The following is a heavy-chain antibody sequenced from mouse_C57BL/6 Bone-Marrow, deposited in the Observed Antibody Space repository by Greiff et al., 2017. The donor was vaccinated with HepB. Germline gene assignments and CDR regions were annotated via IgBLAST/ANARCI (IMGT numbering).Heavy chain of an antibody. D-gene: IGHD2-1*01. Sequence: VQLQQPGAELVRPGSSVKLSCKASGYTFTSYWMHWVKQRPIQGLEWIGNIDPSDSETHYNQKFKDKATLTVDKSSSTAYMQLSSLTSEDSAVYYCAREFLYGNYAFDYWGQGTTLTVSS. J-gene: IGHJ2*01. CDR3: AREFLYGNYAFDY. V-gene: IGHV1-52*01. CDR1: GYTFTSYW. CDR2: IDPSDSET.